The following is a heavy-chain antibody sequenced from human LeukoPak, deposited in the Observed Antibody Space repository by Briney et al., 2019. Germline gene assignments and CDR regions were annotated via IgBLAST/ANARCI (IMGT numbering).Heavy chain of an antibody. CDR2: IYWDDDK. J-gene: IGHJ3*02. Sequence: SGPTLVKPTQTLTLTCTCSGFSLSTSGVGVGWIRQPPGKALEWLALIYWDDDKRYSPSLKTRLTITKDTSKNQVVLKMTNMDPVDTATYYCAHRDTGYRFTRWTRVDAFDIWGQGTMVTVSS. CDR3: AHRDTGYRFTRWTRVDAFDI. CDR1: GFSLSTSGVG. D-gene: IGHD1-1*01. V-gene: IGHV2-5*02.